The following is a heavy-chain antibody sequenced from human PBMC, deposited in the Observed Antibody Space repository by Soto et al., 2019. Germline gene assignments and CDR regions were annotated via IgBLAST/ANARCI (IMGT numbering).Heavy chain of an antibody. CDR3: ARDGYSGRSGGFDI. Sequence: QMQLVESGGGVVQPGRSLRLSCAASGFTFGAYTMHWVRQAPGKGLEWVAVISYDGNSERYTDLVKGRFIVSRDNSKSTMYLQMNSLRAEDTAVYYCARDGYSGRSGGFDIWGQGTMVTVSS. CDR1: GFTFGAYT. V-gene: IGHV3-30*14. CDR2: ISYDGNSE. J-gene: IGHJ3*02. D-gene: IGHD1-26*01.